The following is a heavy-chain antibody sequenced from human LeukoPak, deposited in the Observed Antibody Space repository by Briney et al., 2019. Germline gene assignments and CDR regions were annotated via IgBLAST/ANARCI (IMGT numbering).Heavy chain of an antibody. D-gene: IGHD6-19*01. CDR2: IYSGGST. V-gene: IGHV3-53*01. CDR1: GFTVSSNY. CDR3: AKEPYAGYSSGWYMDY. Sequence: GGSLRLSCAASGFTVSSNYMSWVRQAPGKGLEWVSVIYSGGSTYYADSVKGRFTISRDNSKNTLYLQMNSLRAEDTAVYYCAKEPYAGYSSGWYMDYWGQGTLVTVSS. J-gene: IGHJ4*02.